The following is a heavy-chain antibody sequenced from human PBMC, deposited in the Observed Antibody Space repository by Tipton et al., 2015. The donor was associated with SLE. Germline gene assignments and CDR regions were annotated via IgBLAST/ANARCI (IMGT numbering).Heavy chain of an antibody. Sequence: TLSLTCAVYGGSFSGYYWSWIRQPPGKGLEWIGEINHSGSTNYNPSLTSRVTMSVDTSKNQFSLKLSSVTAADTAVYYCARGNNWFDPWGQGTLVTVSS. CDR3: ARGNNWFDP. CDR1: GGSFSGYY. V-gene: IGHV4-34*01. J-gene: IGHJ5*02. CDR2: INHSGST.